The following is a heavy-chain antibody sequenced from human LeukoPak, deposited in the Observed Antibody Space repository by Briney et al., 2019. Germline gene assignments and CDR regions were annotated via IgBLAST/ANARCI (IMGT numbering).Heavy chain of an antibody. J-gene: IGHJ3*02. V-gene: IGHV3-30*02. D-gene: IGHD3-22*01. Sequence: GGSLRLSCAASGFTFSSYGMHWVRQAPGKGLEWVAFIRYDGSNKYYADSVKGRFTISRDNAKNSLYLQMNSLRAEDTAVYYCARDITMIVVETINDAFDIWGQGTMVTVSS. CDR2: IRYDGSNK. CDR3: ARDITMIVVETINDAFDI. CDR1: GFTFSSYG.